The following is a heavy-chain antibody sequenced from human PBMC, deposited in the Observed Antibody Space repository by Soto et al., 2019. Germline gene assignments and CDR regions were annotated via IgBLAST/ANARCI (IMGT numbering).Heavy chain of an antibody. D-gene: IGHD2-2*01. V-gene: IGHV3-23*01. CDR1: GFTFSSYA. CDR2: ISGSGGST. CDR3: AKRYDCSSTSCPFDY. J-gene: IGHJ4*02. Sequence: GGSLRLSCAASGFTFSSYAMSWVRQAPGKGLEWVSAISGSGGSTYYADSVKGRFTISRDNSKNTLYLQMNSLRAEDTAVYYYAKRYDCSSTSCPFDYWGQGXXVTVXS.